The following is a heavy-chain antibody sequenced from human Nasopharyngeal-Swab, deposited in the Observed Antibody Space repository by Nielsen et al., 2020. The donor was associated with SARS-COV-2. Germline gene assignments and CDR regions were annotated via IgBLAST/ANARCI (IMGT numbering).Heavy chain of an antibody. J-gene: IGHJ6*02. Sequence: GESLKISCAVSGFTFSSYSMNWVRQAPGKGLEWVSSISSSSSYIYYADSVKGRFTISRDNAKNSLYLQMNSLRAEDTAVYYCARGTWYSSSGASYYYYYGMDVWGQGTTVTVSS. V-gene: IGHV3-21*01. CDR2: ISSSSSYI. CDR3: ARGTWYSSSGASYYYYYGMDV. D-gene: IGHD6-13*01. CDR1: GFTFSSYS.